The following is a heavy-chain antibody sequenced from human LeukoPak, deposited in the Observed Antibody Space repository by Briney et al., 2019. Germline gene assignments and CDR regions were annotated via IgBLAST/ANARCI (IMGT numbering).Heavy chain of an antibody. V-gene: IGHV1-2*02. J-gene: IGHJ4*02. Sequence: ASVKVSCKASGYTLTGYYMHWMRQAPGQGLEWMGWINPNSGGTNYAQKFQGRVTMTRDTSISTAYMKLSRLRSDDTAVYYCATVRSIAVTGTVFDYWGQGTLVTVSS. CDR3: ATVRSIAVTGTVFDY. CDR2: INPNSGGT. CDR1: GYTLTGYY. D-gene: IGHD6-13*01.